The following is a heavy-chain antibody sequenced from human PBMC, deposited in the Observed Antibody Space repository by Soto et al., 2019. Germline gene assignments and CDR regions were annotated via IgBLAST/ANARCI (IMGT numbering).Heavy chain of an antibody. CDR1: GGSISSGDYD. D-gene: IGHD3-22*01. CDR2: IYYSGST. V-gene: IGHV4-30-4*01. Sequence: PSETLSLTCTVSGGSISSGDYDWNWIRQPPGKGLEWLGYIYYSGSTYYNPSLKSRGTISVDTSKNLFSLKLSSVTAADTAVYYCAREPYQYDDSGYYDSWGQGTLVTVSS. CDR3: AREPYQYDDSGYYDS. J-gene: IGHJ5*01.